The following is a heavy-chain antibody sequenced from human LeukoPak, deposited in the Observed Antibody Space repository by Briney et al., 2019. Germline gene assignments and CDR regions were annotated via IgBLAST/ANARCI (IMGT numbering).Heavy chain of an antibody. J-gene: IGHJ4*02. V-gene: IGHV3-64D*06. CDR3: VKGGYDILTGYTSFDY. D-gene: IGHD3-9*01. CDR2: ISSNGGST. Sequence: GGSLRLSCSASGFTFSSYAVHWVRQAPGKGLEYVSAISSNGGSTYYADSVKGRFTISRDNSKNTLYLQMSSLRAEDTAVYYCVKGGYDILTGYTSFDYWGQGTLVTVSS. CDR1: GFTFSSYA.